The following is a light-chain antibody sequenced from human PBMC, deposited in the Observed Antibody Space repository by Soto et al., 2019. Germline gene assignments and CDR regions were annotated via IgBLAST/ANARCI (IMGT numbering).Light chain of an antibody. J-gene: IGKJ1*01. CDR2: GGS. CDR3: QQYDDWPWT. V-gene: IGKV3-15*01. Sequence: EIVMTQSPATLSVSLGDRATLSCRASQSVNSNVAWYHQKPGQAPRLLIYGGSTRASGTPVRFSGSESGTEFTLTISSLQSEDFAVYYCQQYDDWPWTFGHGTKVEIK. CDR1: QSVNSN.